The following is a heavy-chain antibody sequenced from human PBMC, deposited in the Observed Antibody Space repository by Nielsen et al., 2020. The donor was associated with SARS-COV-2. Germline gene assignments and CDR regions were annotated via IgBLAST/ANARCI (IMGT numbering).Heavy chain of an antibody. CDR1: GFTFSTYA. Sequence: GESLKISCAASGFTFSTYAMHWVRQAPGKGLEWVAVISYDGSEKYFADSVKGRFTISRDNSKNTLYLHMNSLRAEDTAVFYCAKISGSQRHYFDFWGQGALVTVSS. CDR2: ISYDGSEK. V-gene: IGHV3-30-3*01. J-gene: IGHJ4*02. CDR3: AKISGSQRHYFDF. D-gene: IGHD1-26*01.